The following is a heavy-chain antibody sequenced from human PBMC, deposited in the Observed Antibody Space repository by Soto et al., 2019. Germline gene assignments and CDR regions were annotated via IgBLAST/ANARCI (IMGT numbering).Heavy chain of an antibody. Sequence: SETLRLTCAVYVGSFSVYYWSWIRQPPGKGLEWIGEINHSGSTNYNPSLKSRVTISVDTSKNQFSLKLSSVTAADTAVYYCAIRTTIFGVVMPAYGMDVWGQGTTVTVSS. CDR3: AIRTTIFGVVMPAYGMDV. CDR1: VGSFSVYY. V-gene: IGHV4-34*01. J-gene: IGHJ6*01. CDR2: INHSGST. D-gene: IGHD3-3*01.